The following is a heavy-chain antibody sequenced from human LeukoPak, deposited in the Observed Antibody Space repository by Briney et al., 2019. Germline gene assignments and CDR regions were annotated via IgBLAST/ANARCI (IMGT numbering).Heavy chain of an antibody. D-gene: IGHD2-2*01. CDR3: VKDALRYCSSTSCYADY. CDR1: GFTVSSYA. Sequence: GGSLRLSCSASGFTVSSYAMHWVRQAPGKGLEYVSAISSNGGSTYYADSVKGRFTISRDNSKSTLYLQMSSLRAEDTAVYYCVKDALRYCSSTSCYADYWGQGTLVTVSS. V-gene: IGHV3-64D*06. CDR2: ISSNGGST. J-gene: IGHJ4*02.